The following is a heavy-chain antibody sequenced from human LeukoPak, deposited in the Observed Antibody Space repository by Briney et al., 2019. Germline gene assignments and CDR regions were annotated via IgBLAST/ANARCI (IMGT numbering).Heavy chain of an antibody. Sequence: GGSLRLSCAASGFTFSSYWMSWVRRAPGKGLEWVANIKQDGSEKYYVDSVKGRFTISRDNAKNSLYLQMNSLRAEDTAVYYCARRAGGYSHPYDYWGQGILVTVSS. CDR2: IKQDGSEK. V-gene: IGHV3-7*01. CDR1: GFTFSSYW. CDR3: ARRAGGYSHPYDY. D-gene: IGHD4-23*01. J-gene: IGHJ4*02.